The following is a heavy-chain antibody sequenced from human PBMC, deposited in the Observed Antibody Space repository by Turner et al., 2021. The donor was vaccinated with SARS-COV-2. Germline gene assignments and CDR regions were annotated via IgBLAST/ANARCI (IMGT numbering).Heavy chain of an antibody. CDR1: GGSISSITYY. J-gene: IGHJ6*02. D-gene: IGHD5-18*01. Sequence: QLQLQDSGPGLGKPSEPLSLARTVSGGSISSITYYWGWIRPPPGKGLERSGNIYDSGSTYYNPSLKSRVTISVDTSKNQFSLKLSSVNAADTAVYYCARLMDTAMDYYGMDVWGQGTTVTVSS. V-gene: IGHV4-39*01. CDR3: ARLMDTAMDYYGMDV. CDR2: IYDSGST.